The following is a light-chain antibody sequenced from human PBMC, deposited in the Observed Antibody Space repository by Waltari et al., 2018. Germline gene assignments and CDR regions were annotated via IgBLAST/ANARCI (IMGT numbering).Light chain of an antibody. CDR3: QQYYSTPT. Sequence: DIQMTQSPSSLSASVGDRVTITCRASQDISNSLAWYQQKPGKAPKRLLSAASRLESGVPSRFSGSGSGTDYTLTISSLQPEDFATYHCQQYYSTPTFGQGTTVESK. CDR2: AAS. J-gene: IGKJ1*01. V-gene: IGKV1-NL1*01. CDR1: QDISNS.